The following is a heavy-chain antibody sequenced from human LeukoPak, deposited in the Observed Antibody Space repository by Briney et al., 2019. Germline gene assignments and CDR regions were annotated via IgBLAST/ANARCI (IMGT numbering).Heavy chain of an antibody. V-gene: IGHV4-59*01. CDR2: IYYSGST. D-gene: IGHD3-3*01. J-gene: IGHJ5*02. Sequence: SETLSLTCTVSGGSISSYYWSWIRQPPGKGLEWIGYIYYSGSTNYNPSLKSRVTISVDTSKNQFSLKLSSVTAADTAVYYCARVAPRAQYYDFWSGKNWFDPWGQGTLVTVSS. CDR3: ARVAPRAQYYDFWSGKNWFDP. CDR1: GGSISSYY.